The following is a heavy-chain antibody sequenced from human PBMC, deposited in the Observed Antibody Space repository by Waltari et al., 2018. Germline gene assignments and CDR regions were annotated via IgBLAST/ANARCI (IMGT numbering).Heavy chain of an antibody. D-gene: IGHD3-22*01. J-gene: IGHJ6*02. CDR2: ISSSSSTI. Sequence: EVQLVESGGGLVQPGGSLRLSCAASGFTFSSYSMNWVRQAPGKGLEWVSYISSSSSTIYYADSVKGRFTISRDNAKNALYLQMNSLRAEDTAVYYCARDDRIHGDYYYYGIDVWGQGTTVTVSS. CDR3: ARDDRIHGDYYYYGIDV. CDR1: GFTFSSYS. V-gene: IGHV3-48*01.